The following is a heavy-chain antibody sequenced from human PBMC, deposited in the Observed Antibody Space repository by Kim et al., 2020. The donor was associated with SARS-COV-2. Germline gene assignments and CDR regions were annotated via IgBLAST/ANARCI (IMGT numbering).Heavy chain of an antibody. CDR2: IHYSGKA. CDR3: ARHGPPDYAYWTRPLD. D-gene: IGHD3-3*01. Sequence: SETLSLTCSVSGAFVSSSPYCWGWLRQPPGKGLEWIANIHYSGKAFYNPSLKSRVTISVDTSRNRFSLRLTSVTAADTAVYYCARHGPPDYAYWTRPLD. V-gene: IGHV4-39*01. CDR1: GAFVSSSPYC. J-gene: IGHJ4*01.